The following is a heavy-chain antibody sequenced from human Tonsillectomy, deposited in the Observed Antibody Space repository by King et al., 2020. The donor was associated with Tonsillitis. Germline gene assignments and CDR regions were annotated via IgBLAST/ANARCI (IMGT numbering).Heavy chain of an antibody. CDR2: INQDGRRK. CDR1: GFTFSRDW. V-gene: IGHV3-7*03. D-gene: IGHD3-10*01. CDR3: AREERPSDMSFYYYGLDI. J-gene: IGHJ3*02. Sequence: VQLVESGGALVQPGGSLRLSCAGSGFTFSRDWMPWVRQAPGKGLEWVANINQDGRRKNYVVTVEGLFTIYRDKAKASVYMKRNSLRAGDTAVSFCAREERPSDMSFYYYGLDIWGQGTMVTVSS.